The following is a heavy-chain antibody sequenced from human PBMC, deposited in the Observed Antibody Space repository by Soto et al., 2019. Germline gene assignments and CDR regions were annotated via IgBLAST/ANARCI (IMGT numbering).Heavy chain of an antibody. J-gene: IGHJ4*02. CDR3: VRAVFGSFTSFDS. Sequence: PGESLKISCKGSGYSFTNYWVGWVRQMPEKGLEWMGIIYPNDSDTRYSPSFQGQVTISADKSTSTANLRWSSLKASDTAIYYCVRAVFGSFTSFDSCGQGTLVTVSS. D-gene: IGHD3-10*01. CDR2: IYPNDSDT. V-gene: IGHV5-51*01. CDR1: GYSFTNYW.